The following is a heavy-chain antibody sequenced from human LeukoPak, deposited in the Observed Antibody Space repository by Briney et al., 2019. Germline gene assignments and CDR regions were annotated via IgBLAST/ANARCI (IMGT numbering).Heavy chain of an antibody. Sequence: RASVKVSCKASGYSFTAYYMHWVRQAPGQGLEWMGWINPNSGGTDYAQGFRDRVTLTTDTSITTAYMEVTSLTSDDTAVYYCAIRPVNSISDGLYWGQGTLVTVSS. CDR2: INPNSGGT. CDR1: GYSFTAYY. CDR3: AIRPVNSISDGLY. J-gene: IGHJ4*02. V-gene: IGHV1-2*02. D-gene: IGHD1/OR15-1a*01.